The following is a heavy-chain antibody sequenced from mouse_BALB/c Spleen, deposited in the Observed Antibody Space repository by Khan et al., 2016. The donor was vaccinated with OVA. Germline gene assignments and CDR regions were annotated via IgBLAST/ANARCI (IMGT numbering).Heavy chain of an antibody. CDR1: GYTFTNYG. CDR2: INTYTGEP. J-gene: IGHJ4*01. CDR3: ARPPYFSYVMVL. V-gene: IGHV9-3-1*01. D-gene: IGHD2-10*01. Sequence: QIQLVQSGPELKKPGETVKISCKASGYTFTNYGMNWVKQAPGKGLKWMGWINTYTGEPTYADDFKGRFAFSLETSASTVYLQINNLKNEDTATYFCARPPYFSYVMVLWGQGTSITVSS.